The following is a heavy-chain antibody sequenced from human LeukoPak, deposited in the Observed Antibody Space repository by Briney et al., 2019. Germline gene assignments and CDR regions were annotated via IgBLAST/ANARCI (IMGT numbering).Heavy chain of an antibody. J-gene: IGHJ4*02. CDR3: ASSGLAASPGGFDY. CDR1: GYTFTSYA. D-gene: IGHD6-6*01. CDR2: IIPIFGTA. V-gene: IGHV1-69*06. Sequence: SVKVSCKASGYTFTSYAIVWVRQAPGQGLEWMGGIIPIFGTANYAQKFQGRVTITADKSTSTAYMELSSLRSEDTAVYYCASSGLAASPGGFDYWGQGTLVTVS.